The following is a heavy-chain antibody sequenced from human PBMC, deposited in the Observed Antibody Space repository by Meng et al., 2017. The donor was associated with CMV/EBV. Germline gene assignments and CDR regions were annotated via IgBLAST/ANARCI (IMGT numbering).Heavy chain of an antibody. Sequence: NFRSYAISWVRQAPGQGLEWMGGIIPIFGTANYAQKFQSRDTITTDESTSTAYMELSSLRSEDTAVYYRAVITWQNWDGLRGTYFDYWGQGTLVTVSS. J-gene: IGHJ4*02. V-gene: IGHV1-69*05. D-gene: IGHD3-22*01. CDR3: AVITWQNWDGLRGTYFDY. CDR1: NFRSYA. CDR2: IIPIFGTA.